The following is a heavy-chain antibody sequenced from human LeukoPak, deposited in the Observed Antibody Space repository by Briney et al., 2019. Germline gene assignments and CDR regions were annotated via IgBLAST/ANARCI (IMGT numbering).Heavy chain of an antibody. V-gene: IGHV4-38-2*02. Sequence: SETLSLTCTVSGYSISSGYYWAWFRQPPGKGLEWIGSIYHSGSTYYNPSLKSRVTISVYTSKNQFSLKLSSVTAADTAIYYCARDGEVLSSSWFWFDPWGQGTLVTVSS. D-gene: IGHD6-13*01. CDR3: ARDGEVLSSSWFWFDP. CDR1: GYSISSGYY. CDR2: IYHSGST. J-gene: IGHJ5*02.